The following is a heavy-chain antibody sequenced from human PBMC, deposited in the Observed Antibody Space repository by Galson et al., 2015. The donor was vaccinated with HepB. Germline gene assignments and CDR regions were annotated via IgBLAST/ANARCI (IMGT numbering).Heavy chain of an antibody. V-gene: IGHV6-1*01. Sequence: CAISGDSVPSNNAAWNWIRQSPSRGLEWLGRIYYRSKWGYDYAESVKSRITINSDTSKNQFSLQLNSVTPEDTAVYYCARDRWPQGYCVDVWGQGTTVTVSS. CDR2: IYYRSKWGY. CDR1: GDSVPSNNAA. J-gene: IGHJ6*02. CDR3: ARDRWPQGYCVDV. D-gene: IGHD4-23*01.